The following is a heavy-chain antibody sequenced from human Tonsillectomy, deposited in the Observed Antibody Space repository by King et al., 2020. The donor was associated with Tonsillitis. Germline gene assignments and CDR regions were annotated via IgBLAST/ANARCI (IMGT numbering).Heavy chain of an antibody. CDR1: SGSISSYY. J-gene: IGHJ6*03. Sequence: VQLQESGPGLVKPSETLSLTCTVSSGSISSYYWSWIRQPPGKGLEWIGYIYYSGSTNYNPSLKSRVTISVDTSKNQFSLKLSSVTAADTAVYYCAGGAGSSSLFYYYYYMDVWGKGTTATVSS. D-gene: IGHD6-13*01. V-gene: IGHV4-59*01. CDR2: IYYSGST. CDR3: AGGAGSSSLFYYYYYMDV.